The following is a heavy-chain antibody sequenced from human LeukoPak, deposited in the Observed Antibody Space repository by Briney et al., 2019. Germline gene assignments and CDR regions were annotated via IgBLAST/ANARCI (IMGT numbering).Heavy chain of an antibody. CDR2: IKQDGSEK. Sequence: GGSLRLSCAAPGFTFSSYWMSWVRQAPGKGLEWVANIKQDGSEKYYVDSVKGRFTISRDNAKNSLYLQMNSLRAEDTAVYYCARANVVVPAAYFDYWGQGTLVTVSS. J-gene: IGHJ4*02. D-gene: IGHD2-2*01. CDR3: ARANVVVPAAYFDY. V-gene: IGHV3-7*01. CDR1: GFTFSSYW.